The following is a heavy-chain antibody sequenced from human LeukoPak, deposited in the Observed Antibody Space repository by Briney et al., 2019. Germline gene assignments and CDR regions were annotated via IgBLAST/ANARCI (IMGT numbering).Heavy chain of an antibody. CDR1: GFTFSDYY. Sequence: GGSLRLSCAASGFTFSDYYMSWIRQAPGKGLEWVSYISSSGSTIYYADSVKGRFTISRDNAKNSLYLRMNSLRAEDTAVYYCARDGSSVSLYGMDVWGQGTTVTVSS. CDR2: ISSSGSTI. V-gene: IGHV3-11*01. CDR3: ARDGSSVSLYGMDV. D-gene: IGHD2-2*01. J-gene: IGHJ6*02.